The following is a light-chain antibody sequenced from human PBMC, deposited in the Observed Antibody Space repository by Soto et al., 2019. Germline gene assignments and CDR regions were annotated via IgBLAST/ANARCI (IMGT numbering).Light chain of an antibody. J-gene: IGKJ3*01. CDR3: QQRSNWPLSFT. CDR2: DAS. Sequence: EIVLTQSPATLSLSPGERATLSCRASQSVNNYLAWYQQNPGQAPRLLIYDASNMATGIPARFSGSGSGTDFTLTISSLEPEDFAVYYWQQRSNWPLSFTFGPGTKVDIK. V-gene: IGKV3-11*01. CDR1: QSVNNY.